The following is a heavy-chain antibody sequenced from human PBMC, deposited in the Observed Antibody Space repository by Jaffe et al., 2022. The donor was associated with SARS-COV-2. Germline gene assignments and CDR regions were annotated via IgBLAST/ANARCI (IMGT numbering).Heavy chain of an antibody. CDR2: IFYSGST. CDR3: ARSPLQYCSGGSCSFYFDL. J-gene: IGHJ2*01. CDR1: GGSIISTTYY. V-gene: IGHV4-39*01. Sequence: QLQLHESGPGLVKPSETLSLTCTVSGGSIISTTYYWGWVRQPPGKGLEWIGIIFYSGSTYYNPSLKSRVTISVDTSKNLFSLKQTSVTAADTAMYFCARSPLQYCSGGSCSFYFDLWGRGTLVTVSS. D-gene: IGHD2-15*01.